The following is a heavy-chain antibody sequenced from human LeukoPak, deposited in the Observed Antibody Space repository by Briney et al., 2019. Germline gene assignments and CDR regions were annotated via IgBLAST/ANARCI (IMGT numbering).Heavy chain of an antibody. Sequence: GASVKVSCKASGYTFTGYYMHWVRQAPGQGLEWMGWINPNSGGTNYAQKFQGRVTMTRDTSISTAYMELSRLRSDDTAVYYCARDYYDSSGYYYLPNDAFDIWGQGTMVTVSS. CDR2: INPNSGGT. CDR1: GYTFTGYY. J-gene: IGHJ3*02. V-gene: IGHV1-2*02. D-gene: IGHD3-22*01. CDR3: ARDYYDSSGYYYLPNDAFDI.